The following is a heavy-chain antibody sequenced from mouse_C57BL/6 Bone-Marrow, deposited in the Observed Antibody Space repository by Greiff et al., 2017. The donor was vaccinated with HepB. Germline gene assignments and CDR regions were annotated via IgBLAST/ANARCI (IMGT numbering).Heavy chain of an antibody. V-gene: IGHV1-59*01. Sequence: LQQPGAELVRPGTSVKLSCKASGYTFTSYWMHWVKQRPGQGLEWIGVIDPSDSYTNYNQKFKGKATLTVDTSSSTAYMQLSSLTSEDSAVYYCARWLLPLFDYWGQGTTLTVSS. D-gene: IGHD2-3*01. CDR2: IDPSDSYT. CDR1: GYTFTSYW. CDR3: ARWLLPLFDY. J-gene: IGHJ2*01.